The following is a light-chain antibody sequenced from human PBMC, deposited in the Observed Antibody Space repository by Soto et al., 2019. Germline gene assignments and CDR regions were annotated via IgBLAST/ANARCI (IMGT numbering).Light chain of an antibody. J-gene: IGLJ2*01. Sequence: QSVLTQPASVSGSPGQSITISRTGTSSDVGGYNHVSWYQQHPGKAPKVMIFDVSYRPSGVSNRFSASKSGNTASLTISGLQAEDEAHYYCSSYASSSTHVLFGGGTKVTVL. CDR2: DVS. CDR1: SSDVGGYNH. CDR3: SSYASSSTHVL. V-gene: IGLV2-14*03.